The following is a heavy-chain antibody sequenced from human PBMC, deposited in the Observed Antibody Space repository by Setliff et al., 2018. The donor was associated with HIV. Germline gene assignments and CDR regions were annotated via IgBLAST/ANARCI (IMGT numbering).Heavy chain of an antibody. J-gene: IGHJ4*02. Sequence: PSETLSLTCDVYGGSFSGYYWSWIRQPPGKGLEWIGKINHSGSTNYNPSLKSRGTISVDTSRNQFSLKLNSVTAADTAVYYCARVGYYDSSFDYWGQGTLVTVSS. CDR1: GGSFSGYY. CDR2: INHSGST. D-gene: IGHD3-22*01. V-gene: IGHV4-34*01. CDR3: ARVGYYDSSFDY.